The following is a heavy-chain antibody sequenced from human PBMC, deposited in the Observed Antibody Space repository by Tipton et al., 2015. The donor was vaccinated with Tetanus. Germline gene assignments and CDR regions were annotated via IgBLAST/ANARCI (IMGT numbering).Heavy chain of an antibody. CDR1: GFTFSNYK. J-gene: IGHJ4*02. CDR2: ISSTSRYI. CDR3: VSGSALDY. V-gene: IGHV3-21*01. Sequence: SLRLSCAVSGFTFSNYKMNWVRQAPGRGLEWVSSISSTSRYIYYADSVKGRFTISRDSAKNSLFLQMDSLRADDTAVYYCVSGSALDYWGQGTLITVSS. D-gene: IGHD6-25*01.